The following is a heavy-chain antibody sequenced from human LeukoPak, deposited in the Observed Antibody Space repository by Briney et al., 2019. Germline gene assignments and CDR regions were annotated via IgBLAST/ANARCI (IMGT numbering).Heavy chain of an antibody. CDR2: IIPIFGTA. D-gene: IGHD2-15*01. Sequence: ASVKVSCKASGGTFSRYAINWVRQAPGQGLEWMGGIIPIFGTANYAQKFQGRVTITADESTSTAYMELSSLRSEDTAVHYCARSRGSCYSCGDYWGQGTLVTVSS. V-gene: IGHV1-69*13. CDR1: GGTFSRYA. CDR3: ARSRGSCYSCGDY. J-gene: IGHJ4*02.